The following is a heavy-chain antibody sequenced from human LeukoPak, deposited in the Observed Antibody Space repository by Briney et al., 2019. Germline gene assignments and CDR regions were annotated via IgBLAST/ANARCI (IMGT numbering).Heavy chain of an antibody. V-gene: IGHV4-4*07. CDR1: GGSISSYY. CDR2: IYTSGST. J-gene: IGHJ6*03. D-gene: IGHD3-10*01. CDR3: ARALIYGSGSKEYYYYYMDV. Sequence: SETLSLTCTVSGGSISSYYWSWLRQPAGKGLEWVGRIYTSGSTNYNPSLKSRVTISVDKSKNQFSLKLSSVTAADTAVYYGARALIYGSGSKEYYYYYMDVWGKGTTVTVSS.